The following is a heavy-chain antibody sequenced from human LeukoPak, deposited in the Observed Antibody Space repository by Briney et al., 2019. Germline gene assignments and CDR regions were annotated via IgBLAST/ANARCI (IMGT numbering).Heavy chain of an antibody. J-gene: IGHJ4*02. CDR3: ARDGLYMTTVTSDY. CDR1: GYIFTGYG. V-gene: IGHV1-18*01. CDR2: ISAYNGNT. Sequence: ASVTVSFKASGYIFTGYGVRWVRQAPGQGLEWMGWISAYNGNTNYAQKLQGRVTMTTDTSTRTAYMELRSLRSDDAAVYYCARDGLYMTTVTSDYWGQGTLVTVSS. D-gene: IGHD4-17*01.